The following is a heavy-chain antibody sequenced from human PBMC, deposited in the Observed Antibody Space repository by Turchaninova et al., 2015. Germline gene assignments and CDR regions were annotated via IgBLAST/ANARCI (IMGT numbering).Heavy chain of an antibody. D-gene: IGHD2-2*01. J-gene: IGHJ3*01. CDR1: GYPCASHW. V-gene: IGHV5-51*01. CDR3: ARHPQLLEVESFDL. CDR2: ISPGDSDT. Sequence: PGESLKISCRGSGYPCASHWIGLLRQMPGKGLEWMGIISPGDSDTRYSPSFQGQVTIPADKSISTAYLQWASLKASDTAMYYCARHPQLLEVESFDLWGQGTMVTVSS.